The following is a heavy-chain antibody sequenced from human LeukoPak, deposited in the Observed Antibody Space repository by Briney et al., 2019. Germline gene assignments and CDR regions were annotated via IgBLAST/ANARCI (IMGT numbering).Heavy chain of an antibody. CDR2: RRQDGEEK. D-gene: IGHD6-13*01. Sequence: GGSLRLSCAASGFTFSNYWMVWFRQAPGKGLEWLGNRRQDGEEKNYLDSVKGRFTFSRDNAKNSLYLQMDSLRAEDTAVYYCARGTLAAPGADYWGQGTLVRVSS. CDR3: ARGTLAAPGADY. V-gene: IGHV3-7*01. J-gene: IGHJ4*02. CDR1: GFTFSNYW.